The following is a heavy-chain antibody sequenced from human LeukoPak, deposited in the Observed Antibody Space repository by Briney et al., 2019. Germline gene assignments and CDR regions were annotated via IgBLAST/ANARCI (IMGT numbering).Heavy chain of an antibody. Sequence: SETLSLTCTVSGYSIGIGYYWGWIRHSPGRGLKWIGSIYHSGATYYNPSLQSRVTMSVDTSKNQFSLNLSSVTAADTAVYYCARDEMEHHGSYYDFWGQGTLVSVSS. CDR1: GYSIGIGYY. CDR3: ARDEMEHHGSYYDF. D-gene: IGHD1/OR15-1a*01. CDR2: IYHSGAT. J-gene: IGHJ4*02. V-gene: IGHV4-38-2*02.